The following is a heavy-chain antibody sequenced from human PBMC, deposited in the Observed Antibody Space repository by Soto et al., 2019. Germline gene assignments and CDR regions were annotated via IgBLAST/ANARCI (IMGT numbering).Heavy chain of an antibody. CDR3: ARARRPNGLLFDP. CDR1: GVSINSAGYY. CDR2: IFYSGSA. D-gene: IGHD2-21*01. J-gene: IGHJ5*02. Sequence: TSETLSLTCNVSGVSINSAGYYWSWIRHHPGKGLEWIGYIFYSGSAYYNPSLKSRATLSVDRSKSQFSLILNSVTAADTAVYYCARARRPNGLLFDPCGQGTLVTVSS. V-gene: IGHV4-31*03.